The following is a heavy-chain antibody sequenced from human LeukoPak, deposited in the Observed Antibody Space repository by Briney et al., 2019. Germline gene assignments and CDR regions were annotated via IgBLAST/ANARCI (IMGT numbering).Heavy chain of an antibody. D-gene: IGHD1-26*01. CDR2: INSDGSST. Sequence: GGSLRLSCAASGFTFSSYWMHWVRHGPGKGLVWVSRINSDGSSTSYADSVKGRFTISRDNAKNTLYLQMNSLRAEDTAVYYCASPNPRLGATREAYYYYGLDVWGQGTTVTVSS. CDR3: ASPNPRLGATREAYYYYGLDV. CDR1: GFTFSSYW. V-gene: IGHV3-74*01. J-gene: IGHJ6*02.